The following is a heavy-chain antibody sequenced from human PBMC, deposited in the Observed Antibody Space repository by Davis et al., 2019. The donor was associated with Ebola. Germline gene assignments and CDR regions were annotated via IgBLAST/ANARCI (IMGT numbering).Heavy chain of an antibody. Sequence: ASVKVSCKASGYTFTSYDINWVRQATGQGLEWMGWMNPNSGNTGYAQKFQGRVTMTRDTSISTAYMELSRLRSDDTAVYYCARGGSMIVVVMGPWGQGTLVTVSS. V-gene: IGHV1-8*01. CDR3: ARGGSMIVVVMGP. CDR1: GYTFTSYD. J-gene: IGHJ5*02. CDR2: MNPNSGNT. D-gene: IGHD3-22*01.